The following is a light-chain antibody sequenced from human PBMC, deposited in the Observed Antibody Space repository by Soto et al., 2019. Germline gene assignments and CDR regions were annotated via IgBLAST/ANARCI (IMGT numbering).Light chain of an antibody. CDR1: KLGDKY. CDR3: SSFSSITREV. V-gene: IGLV3-1*01. CDR2: QDS. J-gene: IGLJ2*01. Sequence: SYELTQPPSVSVSPGQTASITCSGDKLGDKYACWYQQKPGQSPVLVIYQDSKRPSGIPERFSGSNSGNTASLTISGLQTEDEADYYCSSFSSITREVFGGGTKLTVL.